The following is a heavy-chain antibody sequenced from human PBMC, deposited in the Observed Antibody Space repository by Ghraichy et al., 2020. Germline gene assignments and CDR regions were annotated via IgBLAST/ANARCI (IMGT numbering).Heavy chain of an antibody. V-gene: IGHV1-69*05. J-gene: IGHJ4*02. CDR2: IIPMFGTT. D-gene: IGHD5-24*01. CDR3: ARGRDGFNRPYDH. CDR1: GDTFSNYV. Sequence: SVKVSCKTSGDTFSNYVVTWVRQAPGQGLEWMGGIIPMFGTTNHARPFQGRVTFTTYESTSTAYMDLSGLRSEDTAIYYCARGRDGFNRPYDHWGQGTLVTVSS.